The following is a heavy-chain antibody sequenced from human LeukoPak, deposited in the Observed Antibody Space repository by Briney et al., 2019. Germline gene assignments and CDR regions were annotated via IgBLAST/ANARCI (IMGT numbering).Heavy chain of an antibody. Sequence: GASVKVSCKASGYTFTSYGISWVRQAPGQGLEWMGWISAYNGNTNYAQKLRGRVTITADKSTSTAYMELSSLRSEDTAVYYCGESSAVTTLLDYWGQGTLVTVSS. CDR1: GYTFTSYG. CDR3: GESSAVTTLLDY. V-gene: IGHV1-18*01. D-gene: IGHD4-17*01. J-gene: IGHJ4*02. CDR2: ISAYNGNT.